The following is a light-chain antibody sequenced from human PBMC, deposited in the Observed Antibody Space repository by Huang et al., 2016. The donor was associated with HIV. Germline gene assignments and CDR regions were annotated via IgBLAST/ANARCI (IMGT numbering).Light chain of an antibody. CDR2: LGS. CDR1: QSLLHSNGYNY. V-gene: IGKV2-28*01. Sequence: DIVMTQSPLFLPVTPGEPASISCRSSQSLLHSNGYNYLNWYLQKPGQSPQLLIYLGSNRASGVPDRVSGSGSGTDFTLKISRVEAEDVGVYYCMQALQTRLSFGGGTKVEIK. CDR3: MQALQTRLS. J-gene: IGKJ4*01.